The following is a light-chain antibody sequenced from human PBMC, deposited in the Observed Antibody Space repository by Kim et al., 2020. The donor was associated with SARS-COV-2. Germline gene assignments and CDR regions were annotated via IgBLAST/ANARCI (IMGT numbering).Light chain of an antibody. CDR1: KLGVKF. J-gene: IGLJ2*01. Sequence: VSPGQTARTTWSGDKLGVKFACWYEQKPGQSPVLVIYQNSKRPSGIPERFSGSNSGNTATLTISGTQAMDEADYYCQAWDSSTYVVFGGGTQLTVL. CDR3: QAWDSSTYVV. CDR2: QNS. V-gene: IGLV3-1*01.